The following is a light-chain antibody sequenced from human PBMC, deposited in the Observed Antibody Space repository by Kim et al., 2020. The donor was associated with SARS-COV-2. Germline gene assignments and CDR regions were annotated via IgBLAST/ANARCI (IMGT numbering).Light chain of an antibody. J-gene: IGLJ2*01. V-gene: IGLV1-44*01. Sequence: QSVLTRPPSASGTPGQRVTISCSGSRSNIGNNVVNWYQQVPGTAPKLLIYSNDHRPSGVPDRFSGSKSGTSASLAISGLQSEDEADYYCAAWDDSLSGVVFGGGTQLTVL. CDR1: RSNIGNNV. CDR3: AAWDDSLSGVV. CDR2: SND.